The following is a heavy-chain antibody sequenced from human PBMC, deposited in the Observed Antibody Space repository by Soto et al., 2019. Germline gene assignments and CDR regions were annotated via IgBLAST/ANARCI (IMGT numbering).Heavy chain of an antibody. CDR1: GFTFSSYA. Sequence: PGGSLRLSCAASGFTFSSYAMSWVRQAPGKGLEWVSAISGSGGSTYYADSVKGRFTISRDNSKNTLYLQMNSLRAEDTAVYYCAKDKYDSSGYSNYYYYYGMDVWGQGTTVTVSS. J-gene: IGHJ6*02. D-gene: IGHD3-22*01. CDR2: ISGSGGST. CDR3: AKDKYDSSGYSNYYYYYGMDV. V-gene: IGHV3-23*01.